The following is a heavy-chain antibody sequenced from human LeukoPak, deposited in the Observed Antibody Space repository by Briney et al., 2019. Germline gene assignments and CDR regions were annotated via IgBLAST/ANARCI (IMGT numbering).Heavy chain of an antibody. CDR3: ARDRPGYSSGWYYFDY. CDR2: IKQDGSEN. V-gene: IGHV3-7*01. CDR1: GFTFSIYW. J-gene: IGHJ4*02. D-gene: IGHD6-19*01. Sequence: GRSLRLSCAPSGFTFSIYWTSWVRPAPGEGLGWVANIKQDGSENYYVDSVKGRFTISRDSAKNSLYLQMNSLRAEDTAVYYCARDRPGYSSGWYYFDYWGQGTLVTVSS.